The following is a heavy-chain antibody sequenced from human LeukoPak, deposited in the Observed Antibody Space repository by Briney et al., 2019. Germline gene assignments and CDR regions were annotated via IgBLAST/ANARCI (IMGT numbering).Heavy chain of an antibody. J-gene: IGHJ4*02. CDR2: ICRSGDYT. CDR3: ARRGGSSRGSQGDDY. CDR1: GFTFGDYS. V-gene: IGHV3-11*03. Sequence: KPEGSLTLSCAASGFTFGDYSMNWLRQAPGKGREWVSHICRSGDYTNYADAVKGRFTISRDNASNSLFLQMNSLRAEDTAVYYCARRGGSSRGSQGDDYWGQGTQVTVSS. D-gene: IGHD6-13*01.